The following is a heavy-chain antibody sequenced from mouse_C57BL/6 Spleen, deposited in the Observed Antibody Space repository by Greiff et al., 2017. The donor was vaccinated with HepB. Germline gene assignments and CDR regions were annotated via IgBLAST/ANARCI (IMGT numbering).Heavy chain of an antibody. Sequence: VHVKQSGPELVKPGASVKISCKASGYSFTGYYMNWVKQSPEKSLEWIGEINPSTGGTTYNQKFKAKATLTVDKSSSTAYMQLKSLTSEDSAVYYCARTAQGLDYWGQGTTLTVSS. CDR1: GYSFTGYY. J-gene: IGHJ2*01. V-gene: IGHV1-42*01. D-gene: IGHD3-2*02. CDR3: ARTAQGLDY. CDR2: INPSTGGT.